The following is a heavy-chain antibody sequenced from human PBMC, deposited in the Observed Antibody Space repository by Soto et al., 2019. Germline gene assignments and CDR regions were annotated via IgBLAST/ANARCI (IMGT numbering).Heavy chain of an antibody. Sequence: GPTLVNPTQTLTLTCTFSGFSLSTSGMSVSWIRQPPGKALEWLALIDWDDDKYYSTSLKTRLTISKDTSKNQVVLTMTNMDPVDTATYYCARIRGEYSSSSGYYYYGMDVWGQGTTVTVSS. J-gene: IGHJ6*02. CDR3: ARIRGEYSSSSGYYYYGMDV. CDR2: IDWDDDK. D-gene: IGHD6-6*01. V-gene: IGHV2-70*01. CDR1: GFSLSTSGMS.